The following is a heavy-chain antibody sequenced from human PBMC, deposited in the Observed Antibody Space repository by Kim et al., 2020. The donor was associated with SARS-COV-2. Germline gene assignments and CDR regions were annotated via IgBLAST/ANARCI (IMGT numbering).Heavy chain of an antibody. D-gene: IGHD6-6*01. J-gene: IGHJ5*02. CDR1: GGSINNNY. Sequence: SETLSLTCTASGGSINNNYRTWIRQPPGKGLEWIGHTYHSGTTNYNTSLKSRVTISADSSTNDFSLRLTSVTAADTATYYCARLTGAGGALVADLWGQG. CDR3: ARLTGAGGALVADL. CDR2: TYHSGTT. V-gene: IGHV4-59*12.